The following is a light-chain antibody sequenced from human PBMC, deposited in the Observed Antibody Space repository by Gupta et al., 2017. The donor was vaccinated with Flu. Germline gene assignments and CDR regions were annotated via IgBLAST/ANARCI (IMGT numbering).Light chain of an antibody. CDR3: TARDSSGNYEV. CDR1: SLRSYY. Sequence: SSELTQDPVVSVALGQTVSITCQGDSLRSYYASWYQQKPGTAPVLVIYGKNNRPSGIPDRFSGSSSGNTASLTINGAQAEDEADYYCTARDSSGNYEVFGGGTKLTVL. V-gene: IGLV3-19*01. CDR2: GKN. J-gene: IGLJ2*01.